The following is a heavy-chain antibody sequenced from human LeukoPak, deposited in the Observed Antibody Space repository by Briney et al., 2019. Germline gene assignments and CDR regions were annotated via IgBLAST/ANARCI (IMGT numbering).Heavy chain of an antibody. CDR1: GGSISSGGYY. V-gene: IGHV4-31*03. Sequence: SETLSLTCTVSGGSISSGGYYWSWIRQHPGKGLEWIGYIYYSGSTYYNPSLKSRVTISVDTSKNQFSLKLSSVTAADTAVYYCARGDYGDYVWYFDLWGRGTLVTVSS. D-gene: IGHD4-17*01. J-gene: IGHJ2*01. CDR3: ARGDYGDYVWYFDL. CDR2: IYYSGST.